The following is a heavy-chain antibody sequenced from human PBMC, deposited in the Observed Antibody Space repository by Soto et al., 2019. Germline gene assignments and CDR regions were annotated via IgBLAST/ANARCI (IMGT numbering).Heavy chain of an antibody. CDR1: GFTFGIYA. D-gene: IGHD6-13*01. J-gene: IGHJ4*02. V-gene: IGHV3-23*01. CDR3: ARVAPEYSSTPRRFDF. Sequence: VQLLESGGGLVQPGGSLRLSCAASGFTFGIYAMSWVRQAPGKGLEWVSSISGSGGSIYYAHSVKGRFTISRDKTKNTLDLQMNSLRAEDTAVYHCARVAPEYSSTPRRFDFWGQGTLVTVSS. CDR2: ISGSGGSI.